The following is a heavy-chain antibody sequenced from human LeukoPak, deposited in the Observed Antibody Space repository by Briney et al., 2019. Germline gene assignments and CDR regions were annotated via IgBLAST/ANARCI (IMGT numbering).Heavy chain of an antibody. D-gene: IGHD6-13*01. V-gene: IGHV1-18*01. CDR1: GYTFTSYG. J-gene: IGHJ4*02. CDR3: ARGDSSSWLDY. Sequence: ASVKVSCKASGYTFTSYGISWVREAPGQGLEWMGWISAYNGNTNYPQKQQARVTMTTDTSTSTAYMEQRSLRSDDTAVYYCARGDSSSWLDYWGQGTLVTVSS. CDR2: ISAYNGNT.